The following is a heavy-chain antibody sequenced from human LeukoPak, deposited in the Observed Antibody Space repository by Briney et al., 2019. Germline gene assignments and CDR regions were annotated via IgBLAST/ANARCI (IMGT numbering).Heavy chain of an antibody. CDR3: AINHMVDYYYYYMDV. Sequence: SVKVSCKDSGGTFSSYAISWVRQAPGQGLEWMGGIIPIFGTANYAQKFQGRVTITTDESTSTAYMELSSLRSEDTAVYYCAINHMVDYYYYYMDVWGKGTTVTVSS. CDR1: GGTFSSYA. D-gene: IGHD3-10*01. CDR2: IIPIFGTA. V-gene: IGHV1-69*05. J-gene: IGHJ6*03.